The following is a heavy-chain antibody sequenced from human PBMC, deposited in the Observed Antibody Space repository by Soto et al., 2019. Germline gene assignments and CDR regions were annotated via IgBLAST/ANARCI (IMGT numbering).Heavy chain of an antibody. Sequence: QAQLVESGGGLVKPGGSLRLSCVASGFTLSDYYMSWIRQAPGKGLEWVSYISSSGTIDNYADSVKCRFTISRDNAKNSLFLQMNGLRAEDTAVYYCARRTMGNYYYMDVWGKGTTVTVSS. CDR3: ARRTMGNYYYMDV. CDR1: GFTLSDYY. D-gene: IGHD3-10*01. V-gene: IGHV3-11*01. CDR2: ISSSGTID. J-gene: IGHJ6*03.